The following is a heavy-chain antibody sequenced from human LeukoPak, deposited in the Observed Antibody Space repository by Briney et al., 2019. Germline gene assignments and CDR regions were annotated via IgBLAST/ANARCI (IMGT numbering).Heavy chain of an antibody. CDR1: GGSISSYY. V-gene: IGHV4-59*08. J-gene: IGHJ4*02. D-gene: IGHD1-26*01. CDR3: ARHPRYSGSSGGFFDY. CDR2: IYYSGST. Sequence: SETLSLTCTVSGGSISSYYWSWIRQPPGKGLEWIGYIYYSGSTNYNPSLKSRVTISVDTSKNQFPLKLSSVTAADTAVYYCARHPRYSGSSGGFFDYWGQGTLVTVSS.